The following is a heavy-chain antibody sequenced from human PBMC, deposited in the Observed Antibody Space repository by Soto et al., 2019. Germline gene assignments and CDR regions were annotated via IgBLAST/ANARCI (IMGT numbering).Heavy chain of an antibody. CDR3: ARTRYYDMLTGYHYYSYGMDV. J-gene: IGHJ6*02. CDR1: GGTFSSYA. D-gene: IGHD3-9*01. V-gene: IGHV1-69*01. Sequence: QVQLVQSGAEVKKPGSSVKVSCKASGGTFSSYAISWVRQAPGQGLEWMGGIIPIFGTANYAQKFQGRVTITADESTITVSMERSSLRSEDTAVYYCARTRYYDMLTGYHYYSYGMDVWGQGTTVTVSS. CDR2: IIPIFGTA.